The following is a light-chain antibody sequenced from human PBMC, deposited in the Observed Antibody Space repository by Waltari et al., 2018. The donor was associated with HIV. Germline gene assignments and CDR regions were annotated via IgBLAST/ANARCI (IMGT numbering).Light chain of an antibody. CDR3: NSYAGSNNWV. V-gene: IGLV2-8*01. Sequence: QSALTQPPSASGSPGQSVTISCTGTRSDVGGSKYVSWYQQHPGKAPKPMIYEVNKRPSGVPDRFSGSKSANTASLTVSGLQADDEADYYCNSYAGSNNWVFGGGTKLTVL. CDR2: EVN. J-gene: IGLJ3*02. CDR1: RSDVGGSKY.